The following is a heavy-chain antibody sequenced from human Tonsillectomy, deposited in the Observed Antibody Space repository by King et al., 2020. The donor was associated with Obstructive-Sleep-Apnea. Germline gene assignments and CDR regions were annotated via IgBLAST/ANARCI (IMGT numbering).Heavy chain of an antibody. CDR2: ISYDGSNK. J-gene: IGHJ2*01. D-gene: IGHD2/OR15-2a*01. CDR3: ARGGKYYKVNGYFDL. CDR1: GFTFSSND. Sequence: VQLVESGGGVLQPGRSLRLSCAASGFTFSSNDANWVRQAPGKGLEWVSFISYDGSNKFYADSVKGRFTISRDKSMHTLYLQMNSLRPEDTAVYYCARGGKYYKVNGYFDLWGRGTLVTVSS. V-gene: IGHV3-30*03.